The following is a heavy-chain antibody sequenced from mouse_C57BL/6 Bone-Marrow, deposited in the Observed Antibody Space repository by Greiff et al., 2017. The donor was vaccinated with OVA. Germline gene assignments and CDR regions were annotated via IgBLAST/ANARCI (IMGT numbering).Heavy chain of an antibody. J-gene: IGHJ4*01. CDR2: IHHNSGST. CDR3: ARSDYYGSSYAMDY. D-gene: IGHD1-1*01. Sequence: QVQLQQPGAELVKPGASVKLSCKASGYTFTSYWMHWVKQRPGQGLEWIGMIHHNSGSTNYNEKFKSKATLTVDKSSSTAYMQLSSLTSEDSAVYYCARSDYYGSSYAMDYWGQGTSVTVSS. V-gene: IGHV1-64*01. CDR1: GYTFTSYW.